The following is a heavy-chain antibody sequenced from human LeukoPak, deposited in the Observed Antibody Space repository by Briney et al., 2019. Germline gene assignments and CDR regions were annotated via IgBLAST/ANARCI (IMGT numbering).Heavy chain of an antibody. J-gene: IGHJ3*02. Sequence: GGSLRLSCAASGLAFSSSAMNWVRQTPGKGLEWLSYSSASSSDVYYADSVRGRFTISRDNAKSSLYLQMNSLTAEDTAIYFCARGRDHAFDIWGQGTRVTVSS. V-gene: IGHV3-48*01. CDR1: GLAFSSSA. CDR3: ARGRDHAFDI. CDR2: SSASSSDV.